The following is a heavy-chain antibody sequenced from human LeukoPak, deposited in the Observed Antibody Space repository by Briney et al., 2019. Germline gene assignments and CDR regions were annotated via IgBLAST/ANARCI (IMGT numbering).Heavy chain of an antibody. CDR3: ARGTAVGVDY. CDR2: IYPGDSDT. V-gene: IGHV5-51*01. D-gene: IGHD6-19*01. Sequence: GESLMISCKGSGYSFTRYWIGWGRQVPGKGLERMGIIYPGDSDTRYSPSFQGQVTISADKSISTAYLQWSSLKASDTAMYYCARGTAVGVDYWGQGTLVTVSS. J-gene: IGHJ4*02. CDR1: GYSFTRYW.